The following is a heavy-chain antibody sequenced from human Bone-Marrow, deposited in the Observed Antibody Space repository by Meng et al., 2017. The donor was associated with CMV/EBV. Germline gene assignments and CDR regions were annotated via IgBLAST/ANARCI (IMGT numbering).Heavy chain of an antibody. Sequence: SVKVSCKASGGTFSSYAISWVRQAPGQGLEWMGGIIPIFGTANYAQKFQGRVTITTDESTSTDYMELSSLRSEDTAVYYCARDPLQGLTNYYYGMDVWGQGTTVTVSS. D-gene: IGHD3/OR15-3a*01. CDR3: ARDPLQGLTNYYYGMDV. J-gene: IGHJ6*02. CDR1: GGTFSSYA. CDR2: IIPIFGTA. V-gene: IGHV1-69*05.